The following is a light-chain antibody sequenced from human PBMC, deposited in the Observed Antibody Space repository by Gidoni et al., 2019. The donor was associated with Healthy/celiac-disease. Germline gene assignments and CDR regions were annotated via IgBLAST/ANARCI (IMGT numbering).Light chain of an antibody. V-gene: IGKV1-39*01. J-gene: IGKJ4*01. CDR3: QQGYSTPRT. CDR1: QSTSSY. Sequence: IKMTQSPSSLSASVGDRVTITCRASQSTSSYLNWYQQKQGKAPKLLIYAASSLQRGVPSRFSGSGSGTDFTLTISSLQPEDFATYYCQQGYSTPRTFXGXTKVEIK. CDR2: AAS.